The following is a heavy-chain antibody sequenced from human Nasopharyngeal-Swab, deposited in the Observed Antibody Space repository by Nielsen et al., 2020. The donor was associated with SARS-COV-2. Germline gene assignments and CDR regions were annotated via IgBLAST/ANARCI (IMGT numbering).Heavy chain of an antibody. V-gene: IGHV3-74*01. CDR1: GVIFSKYW. J-gene: IGHJ4*02. CDR3: VKHQGSSSDQ. CDR2: VNQYGSSR. Sequence: GESLKISCVASGVIFSKYWMHWVRQAPGKGLVWVSRVNQYGSSRDYADSVRGRFTISRDNAKNTLYLQMNSLRVEDTAVYYCVKHQGSSSDQWGQGTLVTVSS.